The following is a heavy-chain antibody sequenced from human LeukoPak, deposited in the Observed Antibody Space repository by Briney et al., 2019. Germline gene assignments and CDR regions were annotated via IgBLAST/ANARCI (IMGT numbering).Heavy chain of an antibody. CDR3: VTGSTYWGLHDY. J-gene: IGHJ4*02. V-gene: IGHV3-30*01. Sequence: PGGSLRLSCAASGFTFRSYAMDWVRQAPGKGLEWVAFISYDGGDKYYADSVKGRFTISRDNSKNTLDLQMNSLRPEDTAVYYCVTGSTYWGLHDYWGQGTLVIVSS. CDR1: GFTFRSYA. CDR2: ISYDGGDK. D-gene: IGHD7-27*01.